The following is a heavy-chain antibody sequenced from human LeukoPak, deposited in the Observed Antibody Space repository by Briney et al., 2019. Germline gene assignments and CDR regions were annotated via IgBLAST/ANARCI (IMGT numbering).Heavy chain of an antibody. V-gene: IGHV1-8*01. CDR1: GYTFTSYD. J-gene: IGHJ4*02. Sequence: ASVKVSCKASGYTFTSYDINWVRQATGQGLEWMGWMNPNSGNTGYAQKFQGRVTITRNTSISTAYMELSSLRSDDTAVYYCARGAQYSSSSGLDYWGQGILVTVSS. CDR2: MNPNSGNT. D-gene: IGHD6-6*01. CDR3: ARGAQYSSSSGLDY.